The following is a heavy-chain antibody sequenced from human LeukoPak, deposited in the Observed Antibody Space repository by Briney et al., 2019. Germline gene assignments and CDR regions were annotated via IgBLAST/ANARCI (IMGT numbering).Heavy chain of an antibody. D-gene: IGHD3-10*01. V-gene: IGHV3-30-3*01. CDR1: GFTFSSYA. Sequence: GSLRLSCAASGFTFSSYAMHWVRQAPGKGLEWVAVISYDGSNKYYADSVKGRFTISRDNSKNTLYLQMNSLRAEDTAVYYCARLVVRGAFDYWGQGTLVIVSS. CDR2: ISYDGSNK. CDR3: ARLVVRGAFDY. J-gene: IGHJ4*02.